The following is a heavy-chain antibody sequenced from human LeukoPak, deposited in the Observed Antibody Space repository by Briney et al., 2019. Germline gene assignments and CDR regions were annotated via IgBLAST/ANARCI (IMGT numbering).Heavy chain of an antibody. V-gene: IGHV3-9*01. CDR2: ISWNSGSI. Sequence: GGSLRLSCAASGFTFSSYAMHWVRQAPGKGLEWVSGISWNSGSIGYADSVKGRFTISRDNAKNSLYLQMNSLRAEDTALYYCAKDIGGGTGAFDIWGQGTMVTVSS. D-gene: IGHD3-10*01. CDR3: AKDIGGGTGAFDI. J-gene: IGHJ3*02. CDR1: GFTFSSYA.